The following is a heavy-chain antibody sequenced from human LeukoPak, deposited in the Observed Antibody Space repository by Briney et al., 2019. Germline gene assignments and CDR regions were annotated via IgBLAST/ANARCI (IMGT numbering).Heavy chain of an antibody. J-gene: IGHJ4*02. CDR2: IWYDGSNK. V-gene: IGHV3-30*02. D-gene: IGHD1-26*01. CDR1: GFTFSSYG. CDR3: VKDLSGSFSFDQ. Sequence: GGSLRLSCAASGFTFSSYGMHWVRQAPGKGLEWVAVIWYDGSNKYYADSVKGRFTISRDNSKNTLYLQMSSLRPEDTAVYYCVKDLSGSFSFDQRGQGTLVTVSS.